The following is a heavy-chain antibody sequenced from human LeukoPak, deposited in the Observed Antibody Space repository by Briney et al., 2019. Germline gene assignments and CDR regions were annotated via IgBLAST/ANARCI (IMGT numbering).Heavy chain of an antibody. D-gene: IGHD6-6*01. CDR2: IRYDGSNK. CDR1: GVTFSSYG. CDR3: ANNLIGYSSSSASGY. V-gene: IGHV3-30*02. J-gene: IGHJ4*02. Sequence: SGGSLRLSCAASGVTFSSYGMHWVRQAPGKGLEWVAFIRYDGSNKYYADSVKGRFTISRDNSKNTLYLQMNSLRAEDTAVYYCANNLIGYSSSSASGYWGQGTLVTVSS.